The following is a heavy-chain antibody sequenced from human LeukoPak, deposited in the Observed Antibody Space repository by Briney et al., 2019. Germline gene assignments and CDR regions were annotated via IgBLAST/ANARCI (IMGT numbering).Heavy chain of an antibody. Sequence: ASVKVSCKASVYTFTSYAMNWVRQAPGQGLEWMGLISGSNGNTNYAQKFLGRVTMTADTSTSTAYMELRSLTSDDTAVYYCARSGRGTYYYFDLWGQGTLVTVSS. CDR1: VYTFTSYA. D-gene: IGHD3-10*01. CDR3: ARSGRGTYYYFDL. V-gene: IGHV1-18*01. J-gene: IGHJ4*02. CDR2: ISGSNGNT.